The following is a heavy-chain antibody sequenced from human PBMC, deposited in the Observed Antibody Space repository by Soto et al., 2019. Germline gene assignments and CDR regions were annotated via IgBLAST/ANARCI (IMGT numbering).Heavy chain of an antibody. CDR2: ISGSGGST. D-gene: IGHD3-22*01. V-gene: IGHV3-23*01. J-gene: IGHJ4*02. CDR3: AKYRGIVVIRTAVDY. Sequence: GGSLRLSCAASGFTFSSYAMSWVRQAPGKGLEWVSAISGSGGSTYYADSVKGRFTISRDNSKNTLYLQMNSLRAEDTAVYYCAKYRGIVVIRTAVDYWGQGTLVTVSS. CDR1: GFTFSSYA.